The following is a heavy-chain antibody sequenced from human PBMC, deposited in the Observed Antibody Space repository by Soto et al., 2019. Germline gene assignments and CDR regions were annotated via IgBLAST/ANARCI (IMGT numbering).Heavy chain of an antibody. CDR3: ARDLAAQIVDY. CDR2: ISGYNGNP. Sequence: QVQLVQSGAEVKKPGASVKVSCKASGYPFISYGISGVRQSPGQGLERMGCISGYNGNPKYAQKLQCRVTMTTDTSTSTAYMALRSLRSDDTAVYYCARDLAAQIVDYWGQGTLVTVSS. CDR1: GYPFISYG. D-gene: IGHD3-22*01. J-gene: IGHJ4*02. V-gene: IGHV1-18*01.